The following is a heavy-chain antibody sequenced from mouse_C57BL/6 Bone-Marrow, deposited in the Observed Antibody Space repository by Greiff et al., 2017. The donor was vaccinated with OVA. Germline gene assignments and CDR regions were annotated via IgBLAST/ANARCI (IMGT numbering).Heavy chain of an antibody. Sequence: QVQLQQSGAELARPGASVKMSCKASGYTFTSYTMHWVKQRPGQGLEWIGYINPSSGYTKYNQKFKDKATLTADKSSSTAYRQLSNLTSEDSAVYDSARCDYGAYYARDYWGQGTSVTVSA. D-gene: IGHD2-4*01. CDR3: ARCDYGAYYARDY. CDR2: INPSSGYT. V-gene: IGHV1-4*01. J-gene: IGHJ4*01. CDR1: GYTFTSYT.